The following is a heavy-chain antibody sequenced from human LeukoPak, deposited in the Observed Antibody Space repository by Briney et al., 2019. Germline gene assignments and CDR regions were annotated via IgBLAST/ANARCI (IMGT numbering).Heavy chain of an antibody. D-gene: IGHD3-10*01. CDR1: GYIFSDYT. Sequence: ASVKVSCKASGYIFSDYTMHWVRQAPGQRLEWLGWINGENGNTKYSQELRGRVTFTSDSSATTVYMELSSLRSEDVAVYYCAREVSSVGANYFDYWGQGTLVTVSS. CDR2: INGENGNT. V-gene: IGHV1-3*03. CDR3: AREVSSVGANYFDY. J-gene: IGHJ4*02.